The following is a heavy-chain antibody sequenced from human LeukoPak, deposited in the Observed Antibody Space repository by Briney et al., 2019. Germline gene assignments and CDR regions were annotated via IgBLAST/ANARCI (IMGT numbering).Heavy chain of an antibody. CDR1: GGTFSSYA. D-gene: IGHD3-16*01. J-gene: IGHJ6*03. CDR2: IIPIFGTA. V-gene: IGHV1-69*05. Sequence: PVKVSCKASGGTFSSYAISWVRQAPGQGLEWMGRIIPIFGTANYAQKFQGRVTITTDESTSTAYMELSSLRSEDTAVYYCARDTFLITMGYYYYYMDVWGKGTTVTVSS. CDR3: ARDTFLITMGYYYYYMDV.